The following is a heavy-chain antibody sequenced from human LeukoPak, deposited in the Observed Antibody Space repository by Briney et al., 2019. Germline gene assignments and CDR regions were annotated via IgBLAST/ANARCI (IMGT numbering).Heavy chain of an antibody. D-gene: IGHD6-13*01. CDR2: MNPNSGNT. V-gene: IGHV1-8*01. CDR1: GYTFTSYD. J-gene: IGHJ5*02. CDR3: ARAAAGDWFDP. Sequence: ASVKVSCKASGYTFTSYDVNWVRQATGQGLEWMGWMNPNSGNTGYAQKFQGRVTMTWNTSISTAYMELSSLRSEDTAVYYCARAAAGDWFDPWGQGTLVTVSS.